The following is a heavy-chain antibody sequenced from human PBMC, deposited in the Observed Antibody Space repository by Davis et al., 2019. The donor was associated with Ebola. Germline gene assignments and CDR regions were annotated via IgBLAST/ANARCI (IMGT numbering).Heavy chain of an antibody. J-gene: IGHJ6*04. CDR2: ISQDGREK. V-gene: IGHV3-7*01. Sequence: PGGSLRLSCTASGFTFSSYWMTWVRQAPGKGLEWVADISQDGREKNYVDSMKGRFTISRDNAKNSLYLQMNSLRAEDTAVYYCARDQGTPYGDYGMDVWGKGTTVTVSS. CDR3: ARDQGTPYGDYGMDV. CDR1: GFTFSSYW. D-gene: IGHD4-17*01.